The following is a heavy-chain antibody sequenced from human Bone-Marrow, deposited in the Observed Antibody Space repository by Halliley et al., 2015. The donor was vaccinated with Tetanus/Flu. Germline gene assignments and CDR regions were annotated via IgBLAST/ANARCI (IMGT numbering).Heavy chain of an antibody. V-gene: IGHV4-59*08. CDR2: ISYRGST. CDR1: GGSINTYY. J-gene: IGHJ5*02. D-gene: IGHD1-1*01. CDR3: ARTSGTTLVYWFGP. Sequence: TLSLTCAVSGGSINTYYWSWIRQPPGKQLEWIGYISYRGSTTYSPSLKSRVTMSIDTSKNQFSLRLTSVTAADTAIYYCARTSGTTLVYWFGPWGQGILVAVSS.